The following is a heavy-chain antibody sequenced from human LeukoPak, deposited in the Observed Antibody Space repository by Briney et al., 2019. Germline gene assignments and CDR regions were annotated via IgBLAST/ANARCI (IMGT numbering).Heavy chain of an antibody. CDR2: INHSGST. D-gene: IGHD2-15*01. CDR3: AGRGYCSGDTCPPGY. CDR1: GRSFIDYY. V-gene: IGHV4-34*01. Sequence: PTESLSLTCAVYGRSFIDYYCGWSRQPPGKGLEWIGEINHSGSTNYNPSLKSGVTMSVDTSKSQLSLKLSSVTAADTAVYFCAGRGYCSGDTCPPGYWGQGTLVTVSS. J-gene: IGHJ4*02.